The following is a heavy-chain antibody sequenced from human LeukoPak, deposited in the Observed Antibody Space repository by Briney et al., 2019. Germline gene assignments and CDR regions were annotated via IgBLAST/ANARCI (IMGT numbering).Heavy chain of an antibody. CDR3: ARGPRNSPYNLFDP. V-gene: IGHV3-7*01. Sequence: PGGSLRLSCAASGFTFSSYGMSWVRQAPGKGLEWVANIKEDGSDIHYADSVEGRFTISRDNAKNSLHLQMNSLRVEDTAVYYCARGPRNSPYNLFDPWGQGTQVTVSS. CDR1: GFTFSSYG. D-gene: IGHD4-23*01. CDR2: IKEDGSDI. J-gene: IGHJ5*02.